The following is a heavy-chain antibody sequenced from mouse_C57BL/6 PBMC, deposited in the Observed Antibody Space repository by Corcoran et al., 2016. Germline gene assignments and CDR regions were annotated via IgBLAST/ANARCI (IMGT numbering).Heavy chain of an antibody. V-gene: IGHV9-3*01. CDR1: GYTFTTYG. CDR3: ARVYDGYYSAMDY. D-gene: IGHD2-3*01. Sequence: QIQLVQSGPELKKPGETVQISCKASGYTFTTYGMSWVKQAPGKGLKWMDWINTYSGVPKYADDFKGRFAFSLETSASTDYLQINILKNEDTATYFCARVYDGYYSAMDYWGQGTSVTVSS. J-gene: IGHJ4*01. CDR2: INTYSGVP.